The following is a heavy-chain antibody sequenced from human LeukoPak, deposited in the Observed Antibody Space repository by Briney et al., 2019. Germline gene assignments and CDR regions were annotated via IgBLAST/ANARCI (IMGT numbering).Heavy chain of an antibody. CDR1: GYTFTSYY. Sequence: ASVKVSCKASGYTFTSYYMHWVRQAPGQGLEWMGIINPSGGSTSYAQKFQGRVTMTRDTSTSTVYMELSSLRSEDTAVYYCARYYPVGITEYYFDYWGQGTLVTVSS. CDR3: ARYYPVGITEYYFDY. CDR2: INPSGGST. V-gene: IGHV1-46*01. D-gene: IGHD1-26*01. J-gene: IGHJ4*02.